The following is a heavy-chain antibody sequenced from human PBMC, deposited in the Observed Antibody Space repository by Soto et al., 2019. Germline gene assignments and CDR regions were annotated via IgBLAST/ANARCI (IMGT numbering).Heavy chain of an antibody. CDR3: ARGDYDILTRAFVNWFDP. J-gene: IGHJ5*02. CDR2: IFPIFGTA. V-gene: IGHV1-69*13. Sequence: SVKVSCKASGGTFRSYAISWVRQAPGQGLEWMGGIFPIFGTANYAQKFQGRVTITADESTSTAYMELSSLRSEDTAVYYCARGDYDILTRAFVNWFDPWGQGTLVTVSS. D-gene: IGHD3-9*01. CDR1: GGTFRSYA.